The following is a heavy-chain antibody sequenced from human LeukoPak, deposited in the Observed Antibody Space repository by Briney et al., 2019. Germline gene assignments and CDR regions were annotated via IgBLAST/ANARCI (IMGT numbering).Heavy chain of an antibody. V-gene: IGHV3-23*01. CDR2: ISGSGGNT. Sequence: PGGSLRLSCTPSGFTFSTYAMSWVRQAPGKGLEWVSLISGSGGNTYFADSVKGRFTISGDNSKNTLYLQMNSLRAEDTATYYCAKERTQTTSFDYWGQGTLVTVSS. CDR1: GFTFSTYA. D-gene: IGHD2/OR15-2a*01. J-gene: IGHJ4*02. CDR3: AKERTQTTSFDY.